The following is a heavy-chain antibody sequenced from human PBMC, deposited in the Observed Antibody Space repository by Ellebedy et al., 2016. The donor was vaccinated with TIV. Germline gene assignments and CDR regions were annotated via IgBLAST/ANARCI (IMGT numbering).Heavy chain of an antibody. Sequence: ASVKVSCKASGYTFTGYYMHWVRQVPGQGLEWMGLINPSGGSTSSAQKLQGRVTMTRDTSTSTVYRELSSLRSEDTAVYYCARDGGSGGFGALDIWGQGTMVTVSS. CDR2: INPSGGST. CDR3: ARDGGSGGFGALDI. D-gene: IGHD3-10*01. V-gene: IGHV1-46*04. CDR1: GYTFTGYY. J-gene: IGHJ3*02.